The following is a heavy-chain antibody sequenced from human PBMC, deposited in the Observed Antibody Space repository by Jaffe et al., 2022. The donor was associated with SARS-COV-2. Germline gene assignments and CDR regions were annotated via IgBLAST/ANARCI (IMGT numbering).Heavy chain of an antibody. J-gene: IGHJ3*02. Sequence: EVQLVESGGGLVQPGGSLRLSCAASGFTFSSYWMHWVRQAPGKGLVWVSRINSDGSSTSYADSVKGRFTISRDNAKNTLFLQMNSLRAEDTALYYCAREGRHISAFDIWGQGTMVTVSS. CDR2: INSDGSST. CDR3: AREGRHISAFDI. V-gene: IGHV3-74*01. CDR1: GFTFSSYW. D-gene: IGHD2-21*01.